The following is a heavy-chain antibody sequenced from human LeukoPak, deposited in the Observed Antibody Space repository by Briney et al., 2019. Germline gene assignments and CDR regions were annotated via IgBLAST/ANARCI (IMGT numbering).Heavy chain of an antibody. J-gene: IGHJ6*03. Sequence: KDGESLKISCKGSGYSFTSYWIGWVRQMPGKGLEWMGIIYPGDSDTRYSPSFQGQVTISADKSISTAYLQWSSLKASDTAMYYCARLKGIFGVVNPYMDVWGKGTTVTVSS. D-gene: IGHD3-3*01. CDR3: ARLKGIFGVVNPYMDV. CDR1: GYSFTSYW. CDR2: IYPGDSDT. V-gene: IGHV5-51*01.